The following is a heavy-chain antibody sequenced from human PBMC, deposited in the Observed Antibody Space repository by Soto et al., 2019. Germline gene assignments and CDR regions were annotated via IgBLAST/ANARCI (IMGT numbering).Heavy chain of an antibody. CDR1: GGSISSGDYY. D-gene: IGHD3-9*01. V-gene: IGHV4-30-4*01. CDR2: IDYSGST. CDR3: ARRAGDYGPYGMDV. Sequence: SETLSLTCTVSGGSISSGDYYWSWIRQPPGKGLEWIGYIDYSGSTFYNPSLKSRLTISIDTSKNQFSLKLSSVTAADTAVYYCARRAGDYGPYGMDVWGQGTTVTSP. J-gene: IGHJ6*02.